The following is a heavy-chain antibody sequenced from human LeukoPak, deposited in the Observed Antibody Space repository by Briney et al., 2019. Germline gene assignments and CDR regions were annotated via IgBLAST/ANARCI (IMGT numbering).Heavy chain of an antibody. J-gene: IGHJ4*02. V-gene: IGHV3-7*01. CDR2: IKQDGSES. Sequence: PGGSLRLSCAASGFSISGHWMIWVRQAPGKGLDWVANIKQDGSESQYVGSVKGRFTISRDNAQNSLYLQMNSLRVEDTAIYYCARREWELLLYFDYWGQGTLVTVSS. CDR3: ARREWELLLYFDY. CDR1: GFSISGHW. D-gene: IGHD1-26*01.